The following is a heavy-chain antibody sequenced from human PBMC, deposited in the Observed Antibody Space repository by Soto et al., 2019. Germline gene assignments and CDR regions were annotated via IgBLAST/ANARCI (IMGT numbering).Heavy chain of an antibody. CDR2: ISYDGDSK. CDR1: GFSFSGYG. Sequence: QVQLVESGGGVVQPGRSLKLSCAASGFSFSGYGMHWVRQAPGKGLEWVTLISYDGDSKLYADSVKGRFTISRDNSKNMMYLQLSSLRTDDSAVYYCAKGLDIVLVPGGIKPYYSSGVDVWGQGTTVTVSS. D-gene: IGHD2-2*03. CDR3: AKGLDIVLVPGGIKPYYSSGVDV. J-gene: IGHJ6*02. V-gene: IGHV3-30*18.